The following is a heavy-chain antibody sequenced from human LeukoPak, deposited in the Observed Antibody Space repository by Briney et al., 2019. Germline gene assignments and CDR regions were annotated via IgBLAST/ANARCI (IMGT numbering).Heavy chain of an antibody. CDR2: IYYSGST. D-gene: IGHD3-3*01. J-gene: IGHJ4*02. CDR3: ASLYYDFHFDY. Sequence: SETLSLTCTVSGGSISSYYWSWIRQPPGKGLEWIGYIYYSGSTNYNPSLKSRVTISVDTSKNQFSLRLSSVTAADTAVYYCASLYYDFHFDYWGQGTLVTVSS. CDR1: GGSISSYY. V-gene: IGHV4-59*01.